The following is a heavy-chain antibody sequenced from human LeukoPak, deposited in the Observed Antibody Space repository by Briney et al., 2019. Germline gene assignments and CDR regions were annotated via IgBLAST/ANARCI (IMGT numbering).Heavy chain of an antibody. CDR2: IWYDGSNK. V-gene: IGHV3-33*01. D-gene: IGHD1-14*01. J-gene: IGHJ4*02. CDR3: ARGLKPGYYFDY. CDR1: GFTFSSYG. Sequence: GGSLRLSCAASGFTFSSYGMHWVRQAPGKGLEWVAVIWYDGSNKYYADSVKGRFTISRDNSKNTLYLQMNSLRAEDTAVYYCARGLKPGYYFDYWGQGTLATVSS.